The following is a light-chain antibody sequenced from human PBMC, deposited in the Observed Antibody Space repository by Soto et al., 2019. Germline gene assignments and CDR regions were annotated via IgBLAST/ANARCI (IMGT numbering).Light chain of an antibody. CDR2: DNN. CDR3: GTWDSSLYVV. J-gene: IGLJ2*01. Sequence: QSVLTQPPSVSAAPGQKVTISCSGSSSNIGNNYVSWYQQLPGTAPKLLIYDNNKRPSGIPDRFSDSKSGTSATLGITGLQTGDEADYYCGTWDSSLYVVFGGGTKLTVL. V-gene: IGLV1-51*01. CDR1: SSNIGNNY.